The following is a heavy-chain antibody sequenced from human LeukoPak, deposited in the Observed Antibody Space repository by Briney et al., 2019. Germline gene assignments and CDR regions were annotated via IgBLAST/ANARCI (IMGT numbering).Heavy chain of an antibody. D-gene: IGHD3-10*01. CDR1: GGSISSGGYY. CDR2: IYYSGST. Sequence: SETLSLTCTVSGGSISSGGYYWSWLRQHPGAGLEWIGYIYYSGSTYYNPSLKSRVTISVDTSKNQFSLKLSSVTAADTAVYYCARTTHGSGSPKEVYFDYWGQGTLVTVSS. J-gene: IGHJ4*02. V-gene: IGHV4-31*03. CDR3: ARTTHGSGSPKEVYFDY.